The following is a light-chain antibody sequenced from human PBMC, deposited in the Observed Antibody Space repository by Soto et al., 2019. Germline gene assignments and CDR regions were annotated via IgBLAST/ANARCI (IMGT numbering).Light chain of an antibody. CDR1: QDISKY. CDR2: DVF. V-gene: IGKV1-33*01. CDR3: QQYDQLQIT. J-gene: IGKJ4*01. Sequence: DIQMTQSASSLPASVGDTVTISCQASQDISKYLNWFQQKPGKAPKLLIYDVFNVETGVPSRFSGRGSGTDCTLIISNLQPEDFATYYWQQYDQLQITFGGGTKVDI.